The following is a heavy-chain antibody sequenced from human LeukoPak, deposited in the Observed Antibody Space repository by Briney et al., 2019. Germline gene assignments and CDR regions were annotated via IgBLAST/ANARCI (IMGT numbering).Heavy chain of an antibody. D-gene: IGHD6-19*01. V-gene: IGHV3-23*01. CDR2: IGGSGGST. Sequence: GGSLRLSCAASGFSFSSYAMSWVRQAPGKGLEWVSAIGGSGGSTYHADSVKGRFTISRDNSKNTLDLQMSSLRAKDTAVYYCAKLTGRIAGAYFDYWGQGTLVTVSS. CDR3: AKLTGRIAGAYFDY. J-gene: IGHJ4*02. CDR1: GFSFSSYA.